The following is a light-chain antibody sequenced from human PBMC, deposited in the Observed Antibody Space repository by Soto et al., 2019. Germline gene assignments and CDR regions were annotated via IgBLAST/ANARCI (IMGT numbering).Light chain of an antibody. Sequence: DIQMNQSPSSLSASVGDRVTITCRASKSISSYLNWYQQKPGKAPKLLIYAASSLQSGVPSMFSGSGSGTDFTLTISSMQPEDFATYYCHQSYSTPPSFGQGTKLEIK. CDR1: KSISSY. CDR2: AAS. J-gene: IGKJ2*01. CDR3: HQSYSTPPS. V-gene: IGKV1-39*01.